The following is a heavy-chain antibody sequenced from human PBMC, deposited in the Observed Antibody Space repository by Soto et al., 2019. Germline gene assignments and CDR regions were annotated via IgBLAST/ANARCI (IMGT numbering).Heavy chain of an antibody. V-gene: IGHV3-30*18. CDR1: GFTFSSYG. J-gene: IGHJ6*02. CDR3: AKDFQLNYYGGKWDYYGMDV. CDR2: ISYDGSNK. D-gene: IGHD4-17*01. Sequence: QVQLVESGGGVVQPGRSLRLSCAASGFTFSSYGMHWVRQAPGKGLEWVAVISYDGSNKYYADSVKGRFTISRDNSKNTLYLQMNSLRAEDTAVYYCAKDFQLNYYGGKWDYYGMDVWGQGTTVTVSS.